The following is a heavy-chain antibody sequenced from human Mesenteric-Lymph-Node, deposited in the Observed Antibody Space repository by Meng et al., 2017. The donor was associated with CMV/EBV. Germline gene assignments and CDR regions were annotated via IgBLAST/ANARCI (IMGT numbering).Heavy chain of an antibody. V-gene: IGHV3-48*03. D-gene: IGHD2-15*01. CDR3: AREDSGYCSGGTCYSGGFLGY. Sequence: GESLKISCETSGFIFKNREMNWVRQAPGKGPEWVAHIGTSGTPIFYADSVKGRFTISRDDAKNSLYLHMNRLRAEDTGIYHCAREDSGYCSGGTCYSGGFLGYWGQGTVVTVSS. CDR2: IGTSGTPI. J-gene: IGHJ4*02. CDR1: GFIFKNRE.